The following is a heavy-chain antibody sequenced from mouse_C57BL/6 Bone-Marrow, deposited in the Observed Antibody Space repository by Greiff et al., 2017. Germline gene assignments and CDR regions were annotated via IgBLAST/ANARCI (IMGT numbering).Heavy chain of an antibody. CDR2: ISSGSSTI. CDR1: GFTFSDYG. V-gene: IGHV5-17*01. J-gene: IGHJ2*01. Sequence: EVKLEESGGGLVKPGGSLKLSCAASGFTFSDYGMHWVRQAPEKGLEWVAYISSGSSTIYYADTVKGRFTISRDNTKNTLFLQMTSLRSEDTAMYYCARTRLRCPVDYWGQGTTLTVSS. D-gene: IGHD2-2*01. CDR3: ARTRLRCPVDY.